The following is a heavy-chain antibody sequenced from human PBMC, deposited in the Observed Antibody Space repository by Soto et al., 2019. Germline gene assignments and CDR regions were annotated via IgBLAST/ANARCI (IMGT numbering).Heavy chain of an antibody. CDR1: GGSINSNNYY. CDR2: IYYDGST. Sequence: SETLSLTCTVSGGSINSNNYYWAWIRQPPGKGLAWIASIYYDGSTYYDTSLKSRVTISRDTSKNQFSLRLTSMTAADTAVYYCAKEVVAATRHSDFDSWGQGTLVTVSS. CDR3: AKEVVAATRHSDFDS. V-gene: IGHV4-39*02. D-gene: IGHD2-15*01. J-gene: IGHJ4*02.